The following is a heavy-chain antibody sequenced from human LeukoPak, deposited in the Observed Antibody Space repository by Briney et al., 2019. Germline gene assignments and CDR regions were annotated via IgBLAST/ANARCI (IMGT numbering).Heavy chain of an antibody. CDR3: ARHLYYGSGSYYYYYMDV. CDR1: GGSISSSSYY. D-gene: IGHD3-10*01. J-gene: IGHJ6*03. V-gene: IGHV4-39*01. CDR2: IYYSGST. Sequence: SETLSLTCTVSGGSISSSSYYWGWIRQPPGKGLEWIGSIYYSGSTYYNPSLKSRVTISVDTSKNQFSLELSSVTAADTAVYYCARHLYYGSGSYYYYYMDVWGKGTTVTVSS.